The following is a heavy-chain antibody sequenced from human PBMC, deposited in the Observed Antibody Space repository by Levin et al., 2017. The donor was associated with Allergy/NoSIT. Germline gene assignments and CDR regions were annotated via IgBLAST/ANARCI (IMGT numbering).Heavy chain of an antibody. V-gene: IGHV1-2*02. J-gene: IGHJ5*02. Sequence: ASVKVSCKASGYTFTGYYMHWVRQAPGQGLEWMGWINPNSGGTNYAQKFQGRVTMTRDTSISTAYMELSRLRSDDTAVYYCARGDTYYYGSGSARTVYNWFDPWGQGTLVTVSS. CDR1: GYTFTGYY. CDR2: INPNSGGT. D-gene: IGHD3-10*01. CDR3: ARGDTYYYGSGSARTVYNWFDP.